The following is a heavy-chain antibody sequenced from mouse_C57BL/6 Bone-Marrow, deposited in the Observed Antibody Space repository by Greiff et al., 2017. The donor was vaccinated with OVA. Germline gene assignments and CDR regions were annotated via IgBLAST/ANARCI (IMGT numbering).Heavy chain of an antibody. CDR2: IYPGGGYT. D-gene: IGHD2-2*01. J-gene: IGHJ3*01. CDR1: GYTFTNYW. CDR3: ARRGYDSETAWFAY. Sequence: QVQLQQSGAELVRPGTSVKMSCKASGYTFTNYWIGWAKQRPGHGLEWIGDIYPGGGYTNYNEKFKGKATLTADKSSSTAYMQFSSLTSEDSAIYYCARRGYDSETAWFAYWGQGTLVTVSA. V-gene: IGHV1-63*01.